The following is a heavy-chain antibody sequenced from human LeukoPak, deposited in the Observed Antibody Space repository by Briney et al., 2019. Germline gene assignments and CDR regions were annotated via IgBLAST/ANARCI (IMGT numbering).Heavy chain of an antibody. J-gene: IGHJ4*02. D-gene: IGHD2-15*01. Sequence: PGGSLKLSCAASGFTFSSYGMHWVRRAPGKGLEWVAFIQYDGRNKYYADSVKGRFTISRDNSKNTMSLQMYSLRAEDTAVYYCAKDHGVVVVVAAQPDYWGQGTLVTVSS. CDR2: IQYDGRNK. CDR1: GFTFSSYG. V-gene: IGHV3-30*02. CDR3: AKDHGVVVVVAAQPDY.